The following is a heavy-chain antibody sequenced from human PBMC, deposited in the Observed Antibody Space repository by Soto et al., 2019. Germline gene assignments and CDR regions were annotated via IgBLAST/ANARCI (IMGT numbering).Heavy chain of an antibody. D-gene: IGHD6-6*01. CDR1: GGSISSGGYY. CDR2: IYYSGST. V-gene: IGHV4-31*03. CDR3: ARSGGFHSSSSGYYFDY. Sequence: PSETLSLTCTVSGGSISSGGYYWSWIRQHPGKGLEWIGYIYYSGSTYYNPSLKSRVTISVDTSKNQFSLKLSSVTAADTAVYYCARSGGFHSSSSGYYFDYWGQGTLVTVS. J-gene: IGHJ4*02.